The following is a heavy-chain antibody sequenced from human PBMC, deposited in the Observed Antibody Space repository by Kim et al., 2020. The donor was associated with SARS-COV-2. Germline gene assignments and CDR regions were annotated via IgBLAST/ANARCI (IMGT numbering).Heavy chain of an antibody. CDR3: ARETVVTPDAFDI. J-gene: IGHJ3*02. V-gene: IGHV3-48*03. Sequence: YADSVKGRFSMSTDNAKNSLYLQMNSLRAEDTAVYFCARETVVTPDAFDIWRQGTMVTVSS. D-gene: IGHD2-21*02.